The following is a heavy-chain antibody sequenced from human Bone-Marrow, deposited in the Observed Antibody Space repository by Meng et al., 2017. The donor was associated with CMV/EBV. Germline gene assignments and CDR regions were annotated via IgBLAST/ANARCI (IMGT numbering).Heavy chain of an antibody. Sequence: GESLKISCAASGFTFSSYAMSWVRQAPGKGLEWVAFISYDGSNKYYADSVKGRFTISRDNSKNTLYLQMNSLRAEDTAVYYCARLQYSSSPGFDYWGQGTLVTVSS. CDR2: ISYDGSNK. V-gene: IGHV3-30-3*01. J-gene: IGHJ4*02. CDR3: ARLQYSSSPGFDY. D-gene: IGHD6-6*01. CDR1: GFTFSSYA.